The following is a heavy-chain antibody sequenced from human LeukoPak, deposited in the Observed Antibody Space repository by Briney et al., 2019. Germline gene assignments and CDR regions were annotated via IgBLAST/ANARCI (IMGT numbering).Heavy chain of an antibody. CDR3: ARTQHSMIVPYYFDY. CDR1: GFTFSSYG. J-gene: IGHJ4*02. Sequence: GGSLRLSCAASGFTFSSYGMTWVRQAPGKGLKWVSYISSSSSTIYYADSVKGRFTISRDNAKNSLYLQLNSLRAEDTAVYYCARTQHSMIVPYYFDYWGQGTLVTVSS. CDR2: ISSSSSTI. D-gene: IGHD3-22*01. V-gene: IGHV3-48*01.